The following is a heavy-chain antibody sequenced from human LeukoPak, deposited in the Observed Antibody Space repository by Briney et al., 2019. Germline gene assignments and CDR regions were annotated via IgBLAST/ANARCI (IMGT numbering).Heavy chain of an antibody. Sequence: ASVKVSCKASGYTFTGYYMHWVRQAPGQGLEWMGWINTNTGNPTYAQGFTGRFVFSLDTSVSTAYLQISSLKAEDTAVYYCTGNYYGSGSYADFDYWGQGTLVTVSS. D-gene: IGHD3-10*01. CDR2: INTNTGNP. V-gene: IGHV7-4-1*02. J-gene: IGHJ4*02. CDR3: TGNYYGSGSYADFDY. CDR1: GYTFTGYY.